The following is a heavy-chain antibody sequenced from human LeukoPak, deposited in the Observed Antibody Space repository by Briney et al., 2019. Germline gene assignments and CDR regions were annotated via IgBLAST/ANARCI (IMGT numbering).Heavy chain of an antibody. Sequence: SETLSLTCAVSGGSISSSNWWSWVRQPPGKGLEWIGEIYHSGSTNYNPSLKSRVTISVDKSKNQFSLKLSSVTAADTAVYYCASLYYYDSSGYYGADDAFGIWAKGQWSPSLQ. D-gene: IGHD3-22*01. CDR1: GGSISSSNW. CDR3: ASLYYYDSSGYYGADDAFGI. J-gene: IGHJ3*02. CDR2: IYHSGST. V-gene: IGHV4-4*02.